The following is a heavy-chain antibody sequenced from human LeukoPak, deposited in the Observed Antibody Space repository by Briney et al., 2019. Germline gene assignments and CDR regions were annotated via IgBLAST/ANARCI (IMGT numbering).Heavy chain of an antibody. V-gene: IGHV1-3*01. CDR3: ARERGYSYGYHDY. D-gene: IGHD5-18*01. CDR1: GYTFTSYA. J-gene: IGHJ4*02. CDR2: INAGNGNT. Sequence: SVKVSCKASGYTFTSYAMHWVRQAPGQRLEWMGWINAGNGNTKYSQKFQGRVTITRDTSASTAYMELSSLRSEDTAVYYCARERGYSYGYHDYWGQGTLVTVSS.